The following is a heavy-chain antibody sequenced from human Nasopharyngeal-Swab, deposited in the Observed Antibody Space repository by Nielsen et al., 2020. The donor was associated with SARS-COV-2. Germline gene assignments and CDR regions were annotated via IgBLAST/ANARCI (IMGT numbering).Heavy chain of an antibody. V-gene: IGHV3-48*03. D-gene: IGHD5-18*01. J-gene: IGHJ4*02. CDR3: AREMGYSYGWDY. CDR2: MSSTGTTI. Sequence: GRQAPGKGLEWISYMSSTGTTIYYADSVKGRFTISRDNAKNSLFLQMNSLRAEDTALYYCAREMGYSYGWDYWGQGTQVTVSS.